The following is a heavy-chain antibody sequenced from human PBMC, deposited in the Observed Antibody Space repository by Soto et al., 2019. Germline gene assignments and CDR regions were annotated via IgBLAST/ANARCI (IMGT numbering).Heavy chain of an antibody. CDR2: ISYDGSNK. J-gene: IGHJ4*02. V-gene: IGHV3-30*18. Sequence: GGSLRLSCAASGFTFSSYGMHWVRQAPGKGLEWVAVISYDGSNKYYADSVKGRFTISRDNSKNTLYLQMNSLRAEDTAVYYCAKGTSSIVGAITYFDYWGQGTLVTVSS. CDR3: AKGTSSIVGAITYFDY. CDR1: GFTFSSYG. D-gene: IGHD1-26*01.